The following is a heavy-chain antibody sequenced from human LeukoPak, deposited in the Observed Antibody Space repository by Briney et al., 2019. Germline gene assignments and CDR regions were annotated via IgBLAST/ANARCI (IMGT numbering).Heavy chain of an antibody. CDR1: GYTFTSYG. D-gene: IGHD3-22*01. V-gene: IGHV1-18*01. Sequence: ASVTVSFTASGYTFTSYGISWVRQAPGQGLEWMGWISAYNGNTNYAQKLQGRVTMTTDTDTSKAYMELKRLRSDDTAVYYCARDREYYYDSRLDYWGQGTLVTVSS. CDR3: ARDREYYYDSRLDY. CDR2: ISAYNGNT. J-gene: IGHJ4*02.